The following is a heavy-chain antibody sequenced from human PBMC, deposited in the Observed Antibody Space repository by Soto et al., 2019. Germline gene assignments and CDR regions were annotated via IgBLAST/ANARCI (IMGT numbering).Heavy chain of an antibody. CDR2: ITATGDRA. CDR3: AKDLRGPEAGTWYFDV. CDR1: GLTFRNYA. D-gene: IGHD6-13*01. V-gene: IGHV3-23*01. J-gene: IGHJ2*01. Sequence: EVHLLESGGGLVQPGGSLRLSCAASGLTFRNYAMGWVRQAPGKGLEWVSAITATGDRAQYIDSVRGRFTISRDNSQNTLYMQMNSLRAEDTAVYYCAKDLRGPEAGTWYFDVWGRGSLVTVSS.